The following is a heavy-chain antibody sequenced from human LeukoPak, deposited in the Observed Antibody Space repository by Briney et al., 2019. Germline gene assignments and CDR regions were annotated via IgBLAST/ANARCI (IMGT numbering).Heavy chain of an antibody. CDR1: GFTFSSYE. J-gene: IGHJ4*02. V-gene: IGHV3-48*03. Sequence: GGSLRLSCAASGFTFSSYEMNWVRQAPGKGLEWVSYISSSGSTIYYADSVKGRFTISRDNAKNSLYLQMNSLRAEDTAVYYCARVDLVPAVDYWGQGTLVTVSS. CDR3: ARVDLVPAVDY. D-gene: IGHD2-2*01. CDR2: ISSSGSTI.